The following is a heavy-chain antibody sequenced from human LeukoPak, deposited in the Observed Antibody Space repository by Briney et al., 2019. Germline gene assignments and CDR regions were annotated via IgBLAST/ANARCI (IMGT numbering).Heavy chain of an antibody. Sequence: SETLSLTCTVSGGSISSYYWSWIRQPPGKGLEWIGYIYYSGSTNYNPSLKSRVTISVDTSKNQFSLKLSSVTAADTAVYYCARYAARYGMDVWGQGTTVTVSS. J-gene: IGHJ6*02. CDR3: ARYAARYGMDV. CDR2: IYYSGST. CDR1: GGSISSYY. D-gene: IGHD6-25*01. V-gene: IGHV4-59*01.